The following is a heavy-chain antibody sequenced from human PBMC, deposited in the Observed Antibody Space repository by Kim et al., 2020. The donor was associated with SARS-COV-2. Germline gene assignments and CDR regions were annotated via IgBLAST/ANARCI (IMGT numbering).Heavy chain of an antibody. V-gene: IGHV4-39*07. Sequence: SETLSLTCTVSGDSISSSYWGWIRQPPGKGLEWIGSMDFSGSTYYNPSLKSRVTISVDTSKNQFSLRLSSVTAADTALYYCAREFDTVMVKSYFDYWGQGTVLTVSA. J-gene: IGHJ4*02. D-gene: IGHD5-18*01. CDR2: MDFSGST. CDR1: GDSISSSY. CDR3: AREFDTVMVKSYFDY.